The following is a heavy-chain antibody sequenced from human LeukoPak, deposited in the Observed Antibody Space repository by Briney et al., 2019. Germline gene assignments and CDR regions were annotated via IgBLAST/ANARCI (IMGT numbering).Heavy chain of an antibody. J-gene: IGHJ4*02. D-gene: IGHD3-10*01. CDR1: GFTFSNYG. CDR2: ISGSCGST. Sequence: GGSLILSCAASGFTFSNYGMSWVRQAPGNELDWVSGISGSCGSTYYAESVKGRFTISRDNSKNTLYLQMNSLKDEDTAVYYCAKESTFHYSRIDYWGQGTLVTVSS. CDR3: AKESTFHYSRIDY. V-gene: IGHV3-23*01.